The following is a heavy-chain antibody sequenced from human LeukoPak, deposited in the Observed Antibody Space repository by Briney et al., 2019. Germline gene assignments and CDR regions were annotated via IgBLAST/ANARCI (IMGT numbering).Heavy chain of an antibody. D-gene: IGHD5-18*01. CDR2: IRYDGSNK. Sequence: GGSLRLSCAASGFTFSTYGMHWVRQAPGKGLEWVAFIRYDGSNKYYADSVKGRFTISRDNSKNTLYLQMNSLRAEDTAVYYCAKMDTAMVTGYYYYYMDVWGKGTTVTVSS. V-gene: IGHV3-30*02. CDR1: GFTFSTYG. CDR3: AKMDTAMVTGYYYYYMDV. J-gene: IGHJ6*03.